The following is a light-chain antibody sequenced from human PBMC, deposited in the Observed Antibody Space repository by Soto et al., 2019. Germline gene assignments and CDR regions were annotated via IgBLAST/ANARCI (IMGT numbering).Light chain of an antibody. CDR2: DAS. CDR1: QSIAIW. J-gene: IGKJ1*01. V-gene: IGKV1-5*01. Sequence: DIQMTQSPSTLSASVGDRVTITCRASQSIAIWLAWYQQKPGKAPNLLIYDASTLESGVPSRFSGSRSGTEFTLTISSLQPDDFATYYCQQYNTFWTFGQGTKVDI. CDR3: QQYNTFWT.